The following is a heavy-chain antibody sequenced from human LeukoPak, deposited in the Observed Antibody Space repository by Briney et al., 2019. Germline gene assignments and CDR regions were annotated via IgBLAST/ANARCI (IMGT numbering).Heavy chain of an antibody. J-gene: IGHJ4*02. CDR2: ISWNSGSI. CDR1: GFTFDDYA. Sequence: RGGSLRLSCAASGFTFDDYAMHWVRQAPGKGLEWVSGISWNSGSIGYADSVKGRFTISRDNAKNSLYLQMNSLRAEDTALYYCAKSGGELGGFDYWGQGTLVTVSS. V-gene: IGHV3-9*01. D-gene: IGHD1-26*01. CDR3: AKSGGELGGFDY.